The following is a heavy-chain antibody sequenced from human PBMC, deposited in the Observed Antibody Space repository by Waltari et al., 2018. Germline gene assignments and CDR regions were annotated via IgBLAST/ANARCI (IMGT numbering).Heavy chain of an antibody. CDR3: ARQTYSGSYPSMYYFDY. J-gene: IGHJ4*02. CDR1: GYSTSSGYY. V-gene: IGHV4-38-2*01. CDR2: IYHSGST. Sequence: QVQLQESGPGLVKPSETLSLTCAVSGYSTSSGYYWGWCRQPPGKGLEWIGSIYHSGSTYYNPSLKSRVTISVDTSKNQFSLKLSSVTAADTAVYYCARQTYSGSYPSMYYFDYWGQGTLVTVSS. D-gene: IGHD1-26*01.